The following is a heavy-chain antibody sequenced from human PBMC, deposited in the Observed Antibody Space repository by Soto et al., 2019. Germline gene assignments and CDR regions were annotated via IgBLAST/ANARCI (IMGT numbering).Heavy chain of an antibody. Sequence: VQLQESGPGLVKPSETLSLTCTVSGDSISSDGDYFWSWIRQPPGKGLESVGYVSYDGRPSYNPSLKSRMSISIDTSQNQFSLKLSSVTAADTAVYYCARGAYGVAVLYGGQGTLVTVSS. CDR1: GDSISSDGDYF. D-gene: IGHD4-17*01. J-gene: IGHJ4*02. CDR2: VSYDGRP. CDR3: ARGAYGVAVLY. V-gene: IGHV4-30-4*01.